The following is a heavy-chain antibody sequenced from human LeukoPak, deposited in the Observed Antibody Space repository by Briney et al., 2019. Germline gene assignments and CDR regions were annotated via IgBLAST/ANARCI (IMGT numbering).Heavy chain of an antibody. V-gene: IGHV3-7*01. CDR2: IKQDGSEK. Sequence: GRSLRLSCAASGFAFSRYGMHWLRQAPGTGLEWVANIKQDGSEKYYVDSVKGRFTISRDNAKNSLYLQMNSLRAEDTAVYYCARFGGWGSREFDYWGQGTLVTVSS. CDR1: GFAFSRYG. CDR3: ARFGGWGSREFDY. J-gene: IGHJ4*02. D-gene: IGHD3-16*01.